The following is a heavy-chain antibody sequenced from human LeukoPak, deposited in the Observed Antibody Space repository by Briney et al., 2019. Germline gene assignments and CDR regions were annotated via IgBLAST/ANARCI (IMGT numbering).Heavy chain of an antibody. CDR1: GYTFTGYY. J-gene: IGHJ6*02. CDR2: ISAYNGNT. D-gene: IGHD6-19*01. V-gene: IGHV1-18*04. CDR3: ARSGSKRSGWYPTYYYYGMDV. Sequence: ASVKVSCKASGYTFTGYYMHWVRQAPGQGLEWMGWISAYNGNTNYAQKLQGRVTMTTDTSTSTAYMELRSLRSDDTAVYYCARSGSKRSGWYPTYYYYGMDVWGQGTTVTVSS.